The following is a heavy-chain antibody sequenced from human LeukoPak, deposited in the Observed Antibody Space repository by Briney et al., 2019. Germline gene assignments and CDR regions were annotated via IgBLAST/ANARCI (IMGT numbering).Heavy chain of an antibody. D-gene: IGHD7-27*01. Sequence: SVKVSFKASGGTFSSYAISWVRQAPGQGLEWMGGIIPIFGTANYAQKFQGRVTITADESTSTAYMELSSLRSEDTAVYYCARGLTGPQYYFDYWGQGTLVTVPS. V-gene: IGHV1-69*13. J-gene: IGHJ4*02. CDR1: GGTFSSYA. CDR3: ARGLTGPQYYFDY. CDR2: IIPIFGTA.